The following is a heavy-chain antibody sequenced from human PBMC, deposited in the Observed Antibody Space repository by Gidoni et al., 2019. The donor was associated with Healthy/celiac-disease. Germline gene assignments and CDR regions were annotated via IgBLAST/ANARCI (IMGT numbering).Heavy chain of an antibody. J-gene: IGHJ3*02. D-gene: IGHD3-22*01. CDR1: GYSFTSYW. Sequence: EVQLVQSGAEVKKTGESLRISCTGSGYSFTSYWISWVRQMPGKGLEWMGRIDPSDSYTNYSPSFQGHVTISADKSISTAYLQWSSLKASDTAMYYCARFVQYYYDSSGHIDAFDIWGQGTMVTVSS. V-gene: IGHV5-10-1*03. CDR2: IDPSDSYT. CDR3: ARFVQYYYDSSGHIDAFDI.